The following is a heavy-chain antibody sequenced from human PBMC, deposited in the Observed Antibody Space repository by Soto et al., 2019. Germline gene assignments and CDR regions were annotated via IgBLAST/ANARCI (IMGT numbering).Heavy chain of an antibody. D-gene: IGHD5-12*01. CDR3: ARDKEVATGRAFDI. V-gene: IGHV4-31*03. CDR1: GGSISSGGYY. Sequence: SETLSLTYTVSGGSISSGGYYWSWIRQHPGKGLEWIGYIYYSGSTYYNPSLKSRVTISVDTSKNQFSLKLSSVTAADTAVYYCARDKEVATGRAFDIWGQGTMVT. CDR2: IYYSGST. J-gene: IGHJ3*02.